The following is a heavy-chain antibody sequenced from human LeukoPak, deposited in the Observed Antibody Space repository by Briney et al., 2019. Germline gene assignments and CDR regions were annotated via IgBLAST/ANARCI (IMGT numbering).Heavy chain of an antibody. D-gene: IGHD3-3*01. CDR1: GYTFTSYA. CDR2: INAGNGNT. CDR3: ARELTIFGVVSQNTYYYYGMDV. V-gene: IGHV1-3*01. J-gene: IGHJ6*02. Sequence: ASVKVSCKASGYTFTSYAMHWVRQAPGQRLEWMGWINAGNGNTKYSQKFQGRVTITRDTSASTAYMELSSLRSEDTAVYYCARELTIFGVVSQNTYYYYGMDVWSQGTTVTVSS.